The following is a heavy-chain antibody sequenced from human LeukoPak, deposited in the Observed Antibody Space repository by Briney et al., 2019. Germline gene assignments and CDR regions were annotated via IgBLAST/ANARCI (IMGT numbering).Heavy chain of an antibody. J-gene: IGHJ4*02. CDR2: IIPIFGTA. V-gene: IGHV1-69*05. CDR3: ARVIFRAYCGGDCYPL. Sequence: GASVKVSCKASGGTFSSDAISWVRQAPGQGLEWMGRIIPIFGTANYAQKFQGRVTITTDESTSTAYMELSSLRSEDTAVYYCARVIFRAYCGGDCYPLWGQGTLVTVSS. D-gene: IGHD2-21*02. CDR1: GGTFSSDA.